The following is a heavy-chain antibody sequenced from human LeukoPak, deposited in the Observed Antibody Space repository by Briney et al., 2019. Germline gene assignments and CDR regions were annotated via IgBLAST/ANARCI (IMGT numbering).Heavy chain of an antibody. V-gene: IGHV3-23*01. D-gene: IGHD2-15*01. CDR2: ISGSGGST. CDR1: GFTFSSYA. J-gene: IGHJ4*02. Sequence: PGGSLRLSRAASGFTFSSYAMSWVRQAPGKGLEWVSAISGSGGSTYYADSVKGRFTISRDNSKNTLYLQMNSLRAEDTAVYCCAKETRYCSGGSCYSYFDYWGQGTLVTVSS. CDR3: AKETRYCSGGSCYSYFDY.